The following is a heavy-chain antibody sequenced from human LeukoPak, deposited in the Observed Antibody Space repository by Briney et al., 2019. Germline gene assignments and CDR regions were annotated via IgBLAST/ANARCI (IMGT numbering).Heavy chain of an antibody. CDR3: ASDPNGYYVGALGF. D-gene: IGHD4-17*01. CDR1: GFAFSSYA. J-gene: IGHJ4*01. Sequence: TGGSLRLSCADSGFAFSSYALAWVRQAPGKGLEWVSAVTGRGVATHYADSVKGRFTISRDNSKKTMYLQMNSLRAEDTAIYYCASDPNGYYVGALGFWGRGTLVTVSS. V-gene: IGHV3-23*01. CDR2: VTGRGVAT.